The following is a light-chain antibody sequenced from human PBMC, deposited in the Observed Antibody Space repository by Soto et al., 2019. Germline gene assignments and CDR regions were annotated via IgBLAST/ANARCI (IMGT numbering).Light chain of an antibody. V-gene: IGLV2-18*01. CDR3: AAWDDSLNGVI. CDR2: DVI. J-gene: IGLJ2*01. Sequence: QSALTQPPSVSGSPGQSVTIYCTVTSSDVGDYEHVSWYQLAPGTAPKLLISDVINRPSGVSDRFSGSRSGNTASLTISGLQPEDEAEYYCAAWDDSLNGVIFGGGTKLTVL. CDR1: SSDVGDYEH.